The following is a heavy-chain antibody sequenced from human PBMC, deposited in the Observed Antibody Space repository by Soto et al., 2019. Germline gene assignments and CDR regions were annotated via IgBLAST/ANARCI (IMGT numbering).Heavy chain of an antibody. CDR1: GHSISSGYY. CDR2: FYHSGST. V-gene: IGHV4-38-2*01. J-gene: IGHJ4*02. D-gene: IGHD3-10*01. CDR3: ARGEYYGSGIYFDY. Sequence: SETLSLTCAVSGHSISSGYYWGWIRQPPGKGLEWIGSFYHSGSTYYNPSLKSRVTISVDTSKNQFSLKLSSVTAADTAVYYCARGEYYGSGIYFDYWGQGTLVTVSS.